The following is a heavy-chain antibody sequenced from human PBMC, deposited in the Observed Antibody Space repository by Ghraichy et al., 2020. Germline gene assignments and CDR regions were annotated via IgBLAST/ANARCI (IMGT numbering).Heavy chain of an antibody. CDR2: ISGSGGST. CDR3: AKLSLVPPQLERHGHFDY. Sequence: GGSLRLSCAASGFTFSSYAMSWVRQAPGKGLEWVSAISGSGGSTYYADSVKGRFTISRDNSKNTLYLQMNSLRAEDTAVYYCAKLSLVPPQLERHGHFDYWGQGTLVTVSS. CDR1: GFTFSSYA. V-gene: IGHV3-23*01. D-gene: IGHD1-1*01. J-gene: IGHJ4*02.